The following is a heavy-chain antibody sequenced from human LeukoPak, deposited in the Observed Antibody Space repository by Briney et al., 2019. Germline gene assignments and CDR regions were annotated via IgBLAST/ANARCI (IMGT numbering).Heavy chain of an antibody. J-gene: IGHJ4*02. V-gene: IGHV3-23*01. Sequence: PGGPLRLSCAASGFTFSSYAMSWVRQAPGKGLEGVSAISGSGGSTYYADSVKGRFTISRDNSKNTLYLQMNSLRAEDTAVYSCAKDQDSFDYWGPGTLVTVSS. CDR2: ISGSGGST. CDR1: GFTFSSYA. D-gene: IGHD2-15*01. CDR3: AKDQDSFDY.